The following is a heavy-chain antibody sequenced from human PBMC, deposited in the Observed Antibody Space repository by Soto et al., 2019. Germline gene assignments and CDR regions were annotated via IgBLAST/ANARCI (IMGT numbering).Heavy chain of an antibody. J-gene: IGHJ6*02. CDR2: INAGNGNT. D-gene: IGHD5-18*01. CDR1: GYTFTSYA. Sequence: QVQLVQSGAEVKKPGASVKVSCKASGYTFTSYAMHWVRQAPGQRLEWMGWINAGNGNTKYSQKFQGRVTITRDTSASTAYMELSSLRSEDTAVYYCARDLQKYSYGSLLGYYGMDVWGQGTTVTVSS. V-gene: IGHV1-3*01. CDR3: ARDLQKYSYGSLLGYYGMDV.